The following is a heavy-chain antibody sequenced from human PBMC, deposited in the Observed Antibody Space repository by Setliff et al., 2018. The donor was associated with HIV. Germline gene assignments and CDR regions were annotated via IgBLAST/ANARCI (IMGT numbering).Heavy chain of an antibody. J-gene: IGHJ6*03. CDR2: FDPEDGET. CDR3: ARNPQPTGTPDYYYYYYMDV. D-gene: IGHD1-1*01. CDR1: GYTLTELS. Sequence: ASVKVSCKVSGYTLTELSMHWVRQAPGKGLEWMGGFDPEDGETIYVQKFQGRVAMTRDTSTGTVYMELYSLRSEDTAVYYCARNPQPTGTPDYYYYYYMDVWGKGTTVTVSS. V-gene: IGHV1-24*01.